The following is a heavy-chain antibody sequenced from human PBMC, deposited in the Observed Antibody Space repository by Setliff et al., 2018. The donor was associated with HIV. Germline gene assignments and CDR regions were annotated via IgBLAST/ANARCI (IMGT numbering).Heavy chain of an antibody. V-gene: IGHV5-51*01. CDR2: TYPGDSDA. D-gene: IGHD3-10*01. J-gene: IGHJ4*02. CDR3: ATLIRAVPIDY. CDR1: GDSSSGYRFASYY. Sequence: AGESLKISCQASGDSSSGYRFASYYIGWVRQTPGKGLEWMGITYPGDSDAEYNPSFEGQVTISVDKSISTTHLQWSSLKASDTAIYYCATLIRAVPIDYLGQGTQVTVSS.